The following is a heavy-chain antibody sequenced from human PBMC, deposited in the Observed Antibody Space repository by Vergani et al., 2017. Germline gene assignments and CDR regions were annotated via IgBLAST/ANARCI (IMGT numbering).Heavy chain of an antibody. J-gene: IGHJ5*02. CDR2: IYYSGST. D-gene: IGHD4-17*01. Sequence: QLQLQESGPGLVKPSETLSLTCTVSGGSISSSSYYWGWIRQPPGKGLEWIGSIYYSGSTYYNPSLKSRVTISVDTSKNQFSLKLSSVTAADTAVYYCARGDREEPEYGPHWFDPWGQGTLVTVSS. V-gene: IGHV4-39*07. CDR3: ARGDREEPEYGPHWFDP. CDR1: GGSISSSSYY.